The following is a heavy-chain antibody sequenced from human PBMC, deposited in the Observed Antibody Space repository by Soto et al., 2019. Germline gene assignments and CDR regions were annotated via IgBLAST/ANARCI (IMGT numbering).Heavy chain of an antibody. V-gene: IGHV3-23*01. Sequence: HPGGSLRLSCAASGFTFSSYVMSWVRQAPGKGLEWVSAISGSGGSTYYADSVKGRFTISRDNSKNTLYLQMDSLRAEDTAVYYCAKDLIAAAGHFDYWGQGTLVTVSS. J-gene: IGHJ4*02. D-gene: IGHD6-13*01. CDR3: AKDLIAAAGHFDY. CDR2: ISGSGGST. CDR1: GFTFSSYV.